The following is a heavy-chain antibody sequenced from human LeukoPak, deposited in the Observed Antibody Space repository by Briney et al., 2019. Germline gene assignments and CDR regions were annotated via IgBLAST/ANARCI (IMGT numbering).Heavy chain of an antibody. CDR1: GGSMSTYY. D-gene: IGHD2-2*01. CDR3: AGGAVPAAMAWFDP. CDR2: IYYSGTT. V-gene: IGHV4-59*01. Sequence: SETLSLTCTVSGGSMSTYYWSWIRQSPGKGLEWIGYIYYSGTTNYNPSLKSRVTISVDTSKNQFSLKLSPVTAADTAVYYCAGGAVPAAMAWFDPWGQGTLVTVSS. J-gene: IGHJ5*02.